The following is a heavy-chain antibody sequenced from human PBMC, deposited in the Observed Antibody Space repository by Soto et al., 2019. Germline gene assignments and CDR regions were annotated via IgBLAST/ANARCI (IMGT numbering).Heavy chain of an antibody. D-gene: IGHD3-9*01. CDR1: GYTFTSYD. Sequence: GASVKVSCKASGYTFTSYDMHWVRQAPGQGLEWMGIINPSGGSTSYAQKFQGRVTMTRDTSTSTVYMELSSLRSEDTAVYYCAREDRGYDILTGYLDAFDIWGQGTMVTVSS. CDR3: AREDRGYDILTGYLDAFDI. V-gene: IGHV1-46*03. J-gene: IGHJ3*02. CDR2: INPSGGST.